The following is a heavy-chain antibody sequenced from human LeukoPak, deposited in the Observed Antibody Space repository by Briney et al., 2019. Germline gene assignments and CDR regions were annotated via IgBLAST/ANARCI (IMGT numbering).Heavy chain of an antibody. CDR3: AGYFESWFDP. CDR2: IYYTGNT. J-gene: IGHJ5*02. CDR1: GDSFSSGGYY. V-gene: IGHV4-31*03. D-gene: IGHD3-22*01. Sequence: SETLSLTCSVSGDSFSSGGYYWSWIRQHPGKGLEWLGYIYYTGNTYYNPSLKSRVTMSADTSKNQFSLKLSSVTAADTAVYYYAGYFESWFDPWGRGTLVTVSS.